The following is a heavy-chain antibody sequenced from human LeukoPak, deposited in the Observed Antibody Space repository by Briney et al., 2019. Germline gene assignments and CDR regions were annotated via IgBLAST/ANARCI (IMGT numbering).Heavy chain of an antibody. J-gene: IGHJ5*02. Sequence: SETLSLTCTVSGGSISSSYWGWIRQPPGKGLEWIGYIYYSGITNYNPSLKTRVTISVDTSKNQFSLKLSSVTAADTAVYYCARLPTSWFDPWGQGTLVTVSS. V-gene: IGHV4-59*08. CDR2: IYYSGIT. CDR3: ARLPTSWFDP. CDR1: GGSISSSY.